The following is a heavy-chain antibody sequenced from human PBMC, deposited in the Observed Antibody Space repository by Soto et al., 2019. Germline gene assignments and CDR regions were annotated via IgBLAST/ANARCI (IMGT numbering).Heavy chain of an antibody. J-gene: IGHJ6*02. CDR2: IIPIFGTA. V-gene: IGHV1-69*01. CDR3: ASARGPIVVVILRRSDYYYGMDV. CDR1: GGTFSSYA. Sequence: QVQLVQSGAEVKKPGSSVKVSCKASGGTFSSYAISWVRQAPGQGLEWMGGIIPIFGTANYAQKFQGRVTITADESTSTAYMELSSLRSEDTAVYYCASARGPIVVVILRRSDYYYGMDVWGQGTTVTVSS. D-gene: IGHD3-22*01.